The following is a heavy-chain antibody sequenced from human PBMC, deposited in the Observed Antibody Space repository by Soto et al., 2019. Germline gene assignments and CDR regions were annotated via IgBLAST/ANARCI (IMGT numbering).Heavy chain of an antibody. Sequence: SCAASGFNVSTNYMTWVRQAPGKGLEWVSVIYSGGTTYYADSVKGRFIISRDNFKNTLYLQMNNLRAEDTALYYCARGSGSLYYFHYWGQGTLVTVSS. CDR2: IYSGGTT. D-gene: IGHD1-26*01. CDR1: GFNVSTNY. V-gene: IGHV3-53*01. J-gene: IGHJ4*02. CDR3: ARGSGSLYYFHY.